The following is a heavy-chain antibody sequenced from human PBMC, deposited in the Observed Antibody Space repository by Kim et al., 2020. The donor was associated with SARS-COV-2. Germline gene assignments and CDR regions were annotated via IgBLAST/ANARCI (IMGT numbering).Heavy chain of an antibody. J-gene: IGHJ5*02. CDR2: IYYSGST. D-gene: IGHD3-9*01. Sequence: SETLSLTCTVSGGSISSYYWSWIRQPPGKGLEWIGYIYYSGSTNYNPSLKSRVTISVDTSKNQFSLKLSSVTAADTAVYYCARGGYYDILTGYYKGWWFDPWGQGTLVTVSS. CDR1: GGSISSYY. V-gene: IGHV4-59*13. CDR3: ARGGYYDILTGYYKGWWFDP.